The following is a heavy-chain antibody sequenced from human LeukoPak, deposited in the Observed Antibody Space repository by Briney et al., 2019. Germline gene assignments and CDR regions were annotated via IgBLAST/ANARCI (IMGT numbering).Heavy chain of an antibody. CDR3: ASTYDSSGYYFYYFDY. CDR2: IIPIFGTA. J-gene: IGHJ4*02. V-gene: IGHV1-69*06. D-gene: IGHD3-22*01. Sequence: SVKVSCKASGGTFTSYAISWVRQAPGQGLEWMGGIIPIFGTANYAQKFQGRVTITADKSTSTAYMELSSLRSEDTAVYYCASTYDSSGYYFYYFDYWGQGTLVTVSS. CDR1: GGTFTSYA.